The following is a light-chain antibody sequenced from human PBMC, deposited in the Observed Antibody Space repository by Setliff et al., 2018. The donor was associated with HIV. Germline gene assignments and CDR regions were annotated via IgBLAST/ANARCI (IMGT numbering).Light chain of an antibody. CDR2: EVS. CDR3: SSYTSSSLYV. CDR1: SSDVGSYNY. J-gene: IGLJ1*01. V-gene: IGLV2-14*01. Sequence: QSVLAQPASVSGSPGQSITISCTGTSSDVGSYNYVSWYQQHPGKAPKLMIYEVSNRPSGVSNRFSGSKSGNTASLTISGLQAEDEADYYCSSYTSSSLYVFGTGPKVTVL.